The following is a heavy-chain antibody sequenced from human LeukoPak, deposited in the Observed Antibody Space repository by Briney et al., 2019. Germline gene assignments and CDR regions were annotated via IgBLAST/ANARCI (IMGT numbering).Heavy chain of an antibody. J-gene: IGHJ4*02. CDR3: ARVTGYSSGWYVGY. CDR1: GGSINSSSYY. CDR2: IYYSGST. D-gene: IGHD6-19*01. V-gene: IGHV4-39*01. Sequence: PSETLSLTCTVSGGSINSSSYYWGWIRQPPGKGLEWIGSIYYSGSTYYNPSLKSRVTISVDTSKNQFSLKLSSVTAADTAVYYCARVTGYSSGWYVGYWGQGTLVTVSS.